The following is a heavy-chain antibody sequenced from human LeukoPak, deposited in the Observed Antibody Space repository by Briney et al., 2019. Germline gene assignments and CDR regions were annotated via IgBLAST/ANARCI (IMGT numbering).Heavy chain of an antibody. D-gene: IGHD3-16*01. CDR3: AHRFGGTPNFHH. J-gene: IGHJ1*01. V-gene: IGHV2-5*02. Sequence: SGPTLVQPTQTLTLTCTFSGFSLSTRAVGVGWIRQPPGKALEWLALIYWDNNKDYSPSLKSRLTITKDAPKNQVVLTMTNMDPVDTATYYCAHRFGGTPNFHHWGQGTLVTVSS. CDR1: GFSLSTRAVG. CDR2: IYWDNNK.